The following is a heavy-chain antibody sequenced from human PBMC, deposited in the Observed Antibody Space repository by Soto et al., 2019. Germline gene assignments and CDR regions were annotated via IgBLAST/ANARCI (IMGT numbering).Heavy chain of an antibody. CDR2: ISGSGVST. CDR1: GFTFSSYA. J-gene: IGHJ6*02. V-gene: IGHV3-23*01. Sequence: GGSLRLSCAASGFTFSSYAMSWVRQAPGKGLEWVSAISGSGVSTYYADSVKGRFTISRDNSKNTLYLQMNSLRAEDTAVYYCAKFVGSWYEYYYYGMDVWGQGTTVTVSS. D-gene: IGHD6-13*01. CDR3: AKFVGSWYEYYYYGMDV.